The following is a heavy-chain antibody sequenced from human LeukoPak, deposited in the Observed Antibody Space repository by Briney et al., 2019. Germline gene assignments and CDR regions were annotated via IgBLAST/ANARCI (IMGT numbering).Heavy chain of an antibody. D-gene: IGHD3-22*01. J-gene: IGHJ4*02. CDR1: GYTFTNYG. Sequence: GASVKVSCKDSGYTFTNYGISWVRQAPGQGLEWMGWISAYNGNTNYAQKFQGRVTMTTDSSTNTAYMELRSLRSDDTAVYYCARGGHYRLHYYENTGDYWGQGTLVTVSS. CDR2: ISAYNGNT. CDR3: ARGGHYRLHYYENTGDY. V-gene: IGHV1-18*01.